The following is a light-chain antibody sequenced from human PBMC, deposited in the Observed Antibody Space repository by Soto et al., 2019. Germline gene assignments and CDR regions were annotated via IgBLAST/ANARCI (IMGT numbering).Light chain of an antibody. CDR1: SSDVGAYNF. J-gene: IGLJ1*01. CDR2: EVT. V-gene: IGLV2-14*01. Sequence: QSSLNLPASVSVSPGQSITISCTGTSSDVGAYNFVSWYQHHPGRAPKLIIYEVTIRPSGVSNRFSGSKSGNTASLTISGLQAEDEADYYCSSYTTSAPYVFGSGTKVTVL. CDR3: SSYTTSAPYV.